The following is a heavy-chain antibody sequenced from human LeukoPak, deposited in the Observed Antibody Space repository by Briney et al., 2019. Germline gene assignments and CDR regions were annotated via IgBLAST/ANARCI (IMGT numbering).Heavy chain of an antibody. V-gene: IGHV3-74*01. D-gene: IGHD5-18*01. Sequence: GGSLRLSCAASGFTFISYWMHWVRQAPGKGLVWVSRINGYGSSADFADSVKGRFTISRDNAKNTLYLQMNSLRAEDTAVYYCARDAPGNTALDYWGQGTLVTVSS. CDR3: ARDAPGNTALDY. CDR2: INGYGSSA. CDR1: GFTFISYW. J-gene: IGHJ4*02.